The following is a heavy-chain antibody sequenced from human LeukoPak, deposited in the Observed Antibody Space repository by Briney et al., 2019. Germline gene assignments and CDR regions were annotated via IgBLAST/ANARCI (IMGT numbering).Heavy chain of an antibody. J-gene: IGHJ6*02. V-gene: IGHV4-34*01. Sequence: SETLSLTCAVYGGSFSGYYWSWIRQPPGKGLEWIGEINHSGSTNYNPSLKSRVTISVDTSKNQFSLKLSSVTAADTAVYYCARVPIPRWLQFLYYYYGMDVWGQGTTVTVSS. CDR2: INHSGST. D-gene: IGHD5-24*01. CDR1: GGSFSGYY. CDR3: ARVPIPRWLQFLYYYYGMDV.